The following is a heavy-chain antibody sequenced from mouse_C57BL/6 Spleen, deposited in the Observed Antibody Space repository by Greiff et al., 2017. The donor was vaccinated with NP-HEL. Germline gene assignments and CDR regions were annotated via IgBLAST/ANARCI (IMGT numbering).Heavy chain of an antibody. CDR1: GYTFTSYG. V-gene: IGHV1-81*01. D-gene: IGHD1-1*01. J-gene: IGHJ2*01. Sequence: QVQLQQSGAELARPGASVKLSCKASGYTFTSYGISWVKQRTGQGLEWIGEIYPRSGNTYYNEKFKGKATLTADKSSSTAYMELRSLTSEDSAVYFCAREGATGVARGYWGQGTTLTVSS. CDR2: IYPRSGNT. CDR3: AREGATGVARGY.